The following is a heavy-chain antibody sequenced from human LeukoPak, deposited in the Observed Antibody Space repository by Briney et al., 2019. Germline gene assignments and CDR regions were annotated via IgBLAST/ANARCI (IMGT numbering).Heavy chain of an antibody. CDR1: GYSFTSYW. V-gene: IGHV5-10-1*01. Sequence: GESLKISCQISGYSFTSYWISWLRQVPGRGLEWVGNIDPTDSYTNYNPSFQGHVIISVDTSISTAYLQWYSLKASDTALYYCSRQDYWGQGTLVSVSS. CDR2: IDPTDSYT. CDR3: SRQDY. J-gene: IGHJ4*02.